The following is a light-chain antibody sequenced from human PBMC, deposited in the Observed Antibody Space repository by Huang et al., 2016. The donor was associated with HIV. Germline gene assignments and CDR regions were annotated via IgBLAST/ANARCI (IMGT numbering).Light chain of an antibody. J-gene: IGKJ4*01. CDR2: AAS. V-gene: IGKV1-39*01. Sequence: DIQMTQSPSSLSASVGDRISITCRASQTISTFLNWYQPQPGKAPKRLIYAASNLQSGVSSRFRGTGSGTHFTLTVTGLQPDDFATYFCQQTSSFPLTFGGGTRV. CDR3: QQTSSFPLT. CDR1: QTISTF.